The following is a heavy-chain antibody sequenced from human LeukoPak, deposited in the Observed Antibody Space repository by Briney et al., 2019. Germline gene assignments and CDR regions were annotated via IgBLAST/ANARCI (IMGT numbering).Heavy chain of an antibody. J-gene: IGHJ4*02. Sequence: SETLSLTCTVSGGSISSYYWSWIRQPPGKGLEWIGYIYYSGSTNYNPSLKSRVTISVDTSKNQFSLKLSSVTAADTAVYYCTGGPHYDFWSGYSYYFDYWGQGTLVTVSS. CDR3: TGGPHYDFWSGYSYYFDY. CDR2: IYYSGST. D-gene: IGHD3-3*01. V-gene: IGHV4-59*12. CDR1: GGSISSYY.